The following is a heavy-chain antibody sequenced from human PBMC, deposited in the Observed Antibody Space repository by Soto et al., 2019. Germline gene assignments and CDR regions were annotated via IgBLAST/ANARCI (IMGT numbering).Heavy chain of an antibody. CDR1: GGSFSGYY. D-gene: IGHD2-15*01. V-gene: IGHV4-34*01. CDR2: INHSGST. Sequence: PSETLSLTCAVYGGSFSGYYWSWIRQPPGKGLEWIGEINHSGSTNYNPSLKSRVTISVDTSKNQFSLKLSSVTAADTAVYYCARGKMTPNYYDYWGQGTLVTVS. J-gene: IGHJ4*02. CDR3: ARGKMTPNYYDY.